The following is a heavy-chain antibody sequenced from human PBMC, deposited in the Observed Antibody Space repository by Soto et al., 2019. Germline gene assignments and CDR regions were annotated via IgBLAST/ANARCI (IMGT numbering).Heavy chain of an antibody. V-gene: IGHV1-69*01. Sequence: VSCKASGGTFSSYAISWVRQAPGQGLEWMGGIIPIFGTANYAQKFQDRVTITADESTSTAYMELSSLRSEDTAVYYCARSGITIFGVVTDWFDPWGQGTLVTVSS. D-gene: IGHD3-3*01. CDR2: IIPIFGTA. J-gene: IGHJ5*02. CDR3: ARSGITIFGVVTDWFDP. CDR1: GGTFSSYA.